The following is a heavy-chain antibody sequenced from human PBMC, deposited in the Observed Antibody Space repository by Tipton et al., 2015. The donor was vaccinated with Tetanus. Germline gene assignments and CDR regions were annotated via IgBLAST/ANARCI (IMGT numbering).Heavy chain of an antibody. V-gene: IGHV1-69*01. CDR3: ARAGPYYGSDHWYFDL. CDR1: GGTFSSYA. D-gene: IGHD3-10*01. Sequence: QLVQSGAEVKKPGSSVKVSCKASGGTFSSYAISWVRQAPGQGLEWMGGIIPIFGTANYAQKFQGRVTITADESTSTAYMERSSLRSEDTAVYYCARAGPYYGSDHWYFDLWGRGTLVTVSS. J-gene: IGHJ2*01. CDR2: IIPIFGTA.